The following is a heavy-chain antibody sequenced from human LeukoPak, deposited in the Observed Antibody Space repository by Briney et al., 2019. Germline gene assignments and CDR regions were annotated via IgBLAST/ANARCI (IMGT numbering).Heavy chain of an antibody. CDR2: IYYSGST. Sequence: SQTLSLTCTVSGGSISSGGYYWSWIRQHPGKGLEWIGYIYYSGSTYYNPSLKSRVTISVDTSKNQFSLKLSSVTAADTPVYYCARFQLLGYFDYWGQGTLVTVSS. V-gene: IGHV4-31*03. J-gene: IGHJ4*02. CDR1: GGSISSGGYY. D-gene: IGHD1-26*01. CDR3: ARFQLLGYFDY.